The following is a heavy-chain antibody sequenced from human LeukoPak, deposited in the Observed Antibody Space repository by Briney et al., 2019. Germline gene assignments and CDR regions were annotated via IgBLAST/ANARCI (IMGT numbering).Heavy chain of an antibody. D-gene: IGHD3-22*01. CDR1: GFTFSNAW. CDR3: AREDIITTSFDY. J-gene: IGHJ4*02. CDR2: IKQDGSEK. Sequence: GGSLRLSCAASGFTFSNAWMSWVRQAPGKGLEWVANIKQDGSEKYYVDSVKGRFTISRDNAKNSLYLQMNSLRAEDTAVYYCAREDIITTSFDYWGQGTLATVSS. V-gene: IGHV3-7*01.